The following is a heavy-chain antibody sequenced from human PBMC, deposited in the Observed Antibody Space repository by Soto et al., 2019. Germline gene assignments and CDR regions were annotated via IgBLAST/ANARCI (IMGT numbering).Heavy chain of an antibody. Sequence: GESLKISCKGSGDSFTGFWIGWVRQMPGKGLDWLGSIYPRDSDTRYRPSFQGQVTISADKSFSTAYLQGNGLQAADNAIYYCARQHPGDSRVWDTWGQGTLVTVSS. CDR1: GDSFTGFW. CDR3: ARQHPGDSRVWDT. CDR2: IYPRDSDT. V-gene: IGHV5-51*01. D-gene: IGHD1-1*01. J-gene: IGHJ4*02.